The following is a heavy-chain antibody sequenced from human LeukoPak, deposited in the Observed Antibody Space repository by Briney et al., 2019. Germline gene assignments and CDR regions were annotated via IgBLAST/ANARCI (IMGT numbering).Heavy chain of an antibody. CDR1: GGSISSGSYY. V-gene: IGHV4-61*02. CDR3: ARDYGDYGFDY. Sequence: SETLSLTCTVSGGSISSGSYYWSWIRQPAGKGLEWIGRIYTSGSTNYNPSLKSRVTISVDTSKNQFSLKLSSVTAADTAVYYCARDYGDYGFDYWGQGTLVTVSS. CDR2: IYTSGST. D-gene: IGHD4-17*01. J-gene: IGHJ4*02.